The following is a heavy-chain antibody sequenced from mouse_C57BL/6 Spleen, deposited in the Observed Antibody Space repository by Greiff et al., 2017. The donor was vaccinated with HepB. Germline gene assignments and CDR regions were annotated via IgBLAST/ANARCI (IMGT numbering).Heavy chain of an antibody. V-gene: IGHV1-42*01. D-gene: IGHD2-1*01. CDR2: INPSTGGT. CDR3: ARKDGNYLSYWYFDV. CDR1: GYSFTGYY. J-gene: IGHJ1*03. Sequence: EVQLQQSGPELVKPGASVKISCKASGYSFTGYYMNWVKQSPEKSLEWIGVINPSTGGTTYNQKFKAKATLTVDKSSSTAYMQLKSLTSEDSAVYYGARKDGNYLSYWYFDVWGTGTTVTVSS.